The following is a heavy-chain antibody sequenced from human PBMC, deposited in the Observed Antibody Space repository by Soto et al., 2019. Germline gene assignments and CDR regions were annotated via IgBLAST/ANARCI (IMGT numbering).Heavy chain of an antibody. J-gene: IGHJ6*02. CDR1: GGSFSGYY. CDR2: INHSEST. CDR3: ARAGYQLLYYYYYGMDV. V-gene: IGHV4-34*01. Sequence: SETLSLTCAVYGGSFSGYYWSWIRQPPGKGLEWIGEINHSESTNYNPSLKSRVTISVDTSKNQFSLKLSSVTAADTAVYYCARAGYQLLYYYYYGMDVWGQGTTVTVSS. D-gene: IGHD2-2*01.